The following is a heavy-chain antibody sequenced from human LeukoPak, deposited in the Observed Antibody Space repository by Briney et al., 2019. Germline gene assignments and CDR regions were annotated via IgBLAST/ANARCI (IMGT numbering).Heavy chain of an antibody. J-gene: IGHJ5*02. CDR1: GFTLSYFD. D-gene: IGHD2-2*01. V-gene: IGHV3-21*01. CDR2: ISTSSRYI. Sequence: GGSLRLSCAASGFTLSYFDMNWVRQAPGKGLEWVSSISTSSRYIYYKDSVRGRFTISRDDAKNSLHLEMNSLRAEDTAVYYCARADCSSSTCYLRRSWFDPWGQGTLVTVSS. CDR3: ARADCSSSTCYLRRSWFDP.